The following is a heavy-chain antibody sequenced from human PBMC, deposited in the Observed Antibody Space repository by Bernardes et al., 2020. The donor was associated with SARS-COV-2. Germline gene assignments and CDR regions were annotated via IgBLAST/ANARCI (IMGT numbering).Heavy chain of an antibody. CDR3: VGRHLFDVLTRPVY. Sequence: SETLSLTCAVAGGSISSYYWSWIRQPPGKELEWIGSIHYGVATNYNPSLKSRVAISEDTSRNQVSLKMNSVIAADSAVYYCVGRHLFDVLTRPVYWGQGALVTVSS. V-gene: IGHV4-59*12. CDR1: GGSISSYY. CDR2: IHYGVAT. J-gene: IGHJ4*01. D-gene: IGHD3-3*01.